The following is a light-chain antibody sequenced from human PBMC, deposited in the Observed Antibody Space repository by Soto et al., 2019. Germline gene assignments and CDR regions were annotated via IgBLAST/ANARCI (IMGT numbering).Light chain of an antibody. V-gene: IGLV2-8*01. CDR2: EVT. CDR3: SSYSGTNNVV. J-gene: IGLJ2*01. Sequence: QPVLTQPPSASGSPGQSVTTSCTGTSSDVGGYNYVSWYQQHPGKAPKLIIYEVTKRPSGVPDRFSGSKSGNTASLTVSGLQAEDEADYYCSSYSGTNNVVFGGGTKLTVL. CDR1: SSDVGGYNY.